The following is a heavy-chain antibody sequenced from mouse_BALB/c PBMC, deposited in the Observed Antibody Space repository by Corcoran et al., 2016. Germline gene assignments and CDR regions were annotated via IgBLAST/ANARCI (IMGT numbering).Heavy chain of an antibody. CDR1: GYTFTDSY. CDR2: IYPGSGNT. V-gene: IGHV1-77*01. D-gene: IGHD1-1*01. Sequence: QVQLQQSGAELARPGASVKLSCKASGYTFTDSYIPWVKQRTGQGLEWIGEIYPGSGNTYYNEKFKGKATLTADKSSSTAYMQLSSLTSEDSAVYFCARCYYGSSFFAYWGQGTLVTVSA. CDR3: ARCYYGSSFFAY. J-gene: IGHJ3*01.